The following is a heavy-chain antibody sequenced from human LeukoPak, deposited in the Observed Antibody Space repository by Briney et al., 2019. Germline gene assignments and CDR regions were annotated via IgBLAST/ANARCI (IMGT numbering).Heavy chain of an antibody. Sequence: SETLSLTCAVYGGSFSGYYWSCIRQPPGKGLEWIGEINHSGSTNYNPSLKSRVTISVDTSKNQFSLKLSSVTAADTAVYYCASTDSSGYYYGYWGQGTLVTVSS. CDR3: ASTDSSGYYYGY. V-gene: IGHV4-34*01. D-gene: IGHD3-22*01. CDR2: INHSGST. CDR1: GGSFSGYY. J-gene: IGHJ4*02.